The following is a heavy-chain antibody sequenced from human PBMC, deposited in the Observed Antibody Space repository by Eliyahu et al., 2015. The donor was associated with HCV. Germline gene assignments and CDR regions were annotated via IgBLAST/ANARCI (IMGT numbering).Heavy chain of an antibody. CDR3: AKDKMVPAAIDYYYGMDV. Sequence: EVQLVESGGGVVQPGGSLRLSCAASGFTXXXYAXXWVRQAPGKGLEXVSLISGDGGSTYYADSVKGRFTISRDNSKNSLYLQMNSLRTEDTALYYCAKDKMVPAAIDYYYGMDVWGQGTTVTVSS. CDR1: GFTXXXYA. CDR2: ISGDGGST. D-gene: IGHD2-2*02. V-gene: IGHV3-43*02. J-gene: IGHJ6*02.